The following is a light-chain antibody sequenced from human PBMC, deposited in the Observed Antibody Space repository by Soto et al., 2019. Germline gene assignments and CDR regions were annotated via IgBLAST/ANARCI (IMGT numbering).Light chain of an antibody. Sequence: QSVLTQPPSASGSPGQSVTISCTGTSSDVGAYNDVSWYQQHPGKAPKIMIYEVSKRPSGVPDRFSGSKSGNTASLPVSGLHAEDEADYYCSSYAGSNTVVFGTGTKLTVL. CDR2: EVS. CDR1: SSDVGAYND. CDR3: SSYAGSNTVV. V-gene: IGLV2-8*01. J-gene: IGLJ1*01.